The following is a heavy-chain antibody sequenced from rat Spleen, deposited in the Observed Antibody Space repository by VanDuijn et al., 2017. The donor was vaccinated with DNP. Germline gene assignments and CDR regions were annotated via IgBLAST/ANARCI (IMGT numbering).Heavy chain of an antibody. Sequence: EVQLVESGGGLVQPGNSLKVSCAASGFTFNDYAMAWVRQSPKISLEWVAAIFFDGSVTYYRDSVKGRFTISRDNAKSTVYLQMDSLRSEDTATYYCAMGDHSGLDYWGHGVMVTVSS. CDR2: IFFDGSVT. J-gene: IGHJ2*01. CDR3: AMGDHSGLDY. V-gene: IGHV5-17*01. D-gene: IGHD1-1*01. CDR1: GFTFNDYA.